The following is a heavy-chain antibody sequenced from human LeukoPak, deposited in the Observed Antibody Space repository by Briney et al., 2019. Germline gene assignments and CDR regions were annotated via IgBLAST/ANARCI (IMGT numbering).Heavy chain of an antibody. V-gene: IGHV4-34*01. D-gene: IGHD2-2*01. CDR3: ARAYHNWYFDL. CDR1: GGSFSGYY. CDR2: INPSGRT. J-gene: IGHJ2*01. Sequence: SETLSLTCAVYGGSFSGYYWIWIRQPPGKGLEWIGEINPSGRTNYNPSLKSRVTILIDTSKNQFSLKLSSVTAADTATYYCARAYHNWYFDLWGRGTLVTVSS.